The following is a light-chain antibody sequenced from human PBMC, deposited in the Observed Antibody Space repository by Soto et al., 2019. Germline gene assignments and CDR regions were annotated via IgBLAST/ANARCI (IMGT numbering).Light chain of an antibody. CDR2: GAS. V-gene: IGKV3-15*01. Sequence: EIVMTQSAATLSVSPGERATLSCRASQGVSSNLAWYQQKPGQAPRLLIYGASTRATGIPARFSGSGSGTKFPLTFCTLQSEDFAFYFCHQYNNWPLTFGGGTKV. CDR3: HQYNNWPLT. CDR1: QGVSSN. J-gene: IGKJ4*01.